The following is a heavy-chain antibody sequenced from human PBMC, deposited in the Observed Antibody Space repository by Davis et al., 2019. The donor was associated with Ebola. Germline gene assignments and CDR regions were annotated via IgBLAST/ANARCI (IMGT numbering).Heavy chain of an antibody. CDR2: ISAYNGNT. CDR1: GYTFTNYG. CDR3: ARVRLWGGKAAAGREWFDP. Sequence: AASVKVSCKTSGYTFTNYGITWVRQAPGQGPEWMGWISAYNGNTNYAQKLQGRVTMTTDTSTSTAYMELRSLRSDDTAVYYCARVRLWGGKAAAGREWFDPWGQGTLVTVSS. J-gene: IGHJ5*02. V-gene: IGHV1-18*01. D-gene: IGHD6-13*01.